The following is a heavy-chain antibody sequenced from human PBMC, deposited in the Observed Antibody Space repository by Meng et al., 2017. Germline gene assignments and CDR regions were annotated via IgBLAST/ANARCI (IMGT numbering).Heavy chain of an antibody. D-gene: IGHD3-10*01. V-gene: IGHV1-2*06. CDR2: INPNSGGT. J-gene: IGHJ4*02. CDR1: GYTFTGYD. Sequence: QVQRVQSWAEVKKPGASVKVSRKASGYTFTGYDMHWVRQAPGQGLEWMGRINPNSGGTNYAQKFQGRVTMTRDTSISTAYMELSRLRSDDTAVYYCARDYGSGRIILHFDYWGQGTLVTVSS. CDR3: ARDYGSGRIILHFDY.